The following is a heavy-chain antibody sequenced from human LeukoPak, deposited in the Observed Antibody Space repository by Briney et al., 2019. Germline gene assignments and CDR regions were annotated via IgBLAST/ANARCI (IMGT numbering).Heavy chain of an antibody. V-gene: IGHV4-61*02. D-gene: IGHD1-26*01. Sequence: MSSETLSLTCTVSGGSISSGTYYWSWIRQPAGKGLEWIGRIYTSGSTNYNPSLKSRVTISVDTSKNQFSLKLSSVTAADTAVYYCATTTIRLGYWGQGTLVTVSS. CDR2: IYTSGST. CDR1: GGSISSGTYY. CDR3: ATTTIRLGY. J-gene: IGHJ4*02.